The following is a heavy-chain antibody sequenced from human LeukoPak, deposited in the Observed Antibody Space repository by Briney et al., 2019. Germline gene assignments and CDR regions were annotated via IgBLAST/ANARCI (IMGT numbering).Heavy chain of an antibody. V-gene: IGHV3-23*01. CDR3: ARTPNRDGYSHIDF. D-gene: IGHD5-24*01. J-gene: IGHJ4*02. CDR2: LSDSGAST. Sequence: GGSLRLSCAASGFTFTNHAMAWVRLAPGKGLEWVSTLSDSGASTYYADSVKGRFTTSRGNSRNTMYLQMDSLRADDTGVYFCARTPNRDGYSHIDFWGQGALVTVSS. CDR1: GFTFTNHA.